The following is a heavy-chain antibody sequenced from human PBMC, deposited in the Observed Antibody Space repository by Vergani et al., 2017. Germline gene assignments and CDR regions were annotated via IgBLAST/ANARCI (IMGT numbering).Heavy chain of an antibody. V-gene: IGHV1-18*01. CDR3: ASWGYSSSLLFY. D-gene: IGHD6-13*01. J-gene: IGHJ4*02. Sequence: QVQLVQSGAEVKKPGASVTVSCKASGYTFTSYGISWVRPAPGQGLEWMGWISAYNGNTNYAQKLQGRVTMTTDTATSTAYMELRSLRCADTAVYYCASWGYSSSLLFYWGQGTLVTVSS. CDR2: ISAYNGNT. CDR1: GYTFTSYG.